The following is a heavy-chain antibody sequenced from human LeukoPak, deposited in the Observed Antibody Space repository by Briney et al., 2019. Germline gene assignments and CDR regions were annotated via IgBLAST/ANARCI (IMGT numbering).Heavy chain of an antibody. CDR1: GGSISSSSYY. J-gene: IGHJ4*02. CDR2: IYYSGST. V-gene: IGHV4-39*01. D-gene: IGHD3-10*01. CDR3: ARRGGNGYYYGSGSYYFDY. Sequence: PSETLSLTCTVSGGSISSSSYYWGWIRQPPGKGLEWSGSIYYSGSTYYNPSLKSRVTISVDTYKNQFSLKLSSVTAADTAVYYCARRGGNGYYYGSGSYYFDYWGQGTLVTVSS.